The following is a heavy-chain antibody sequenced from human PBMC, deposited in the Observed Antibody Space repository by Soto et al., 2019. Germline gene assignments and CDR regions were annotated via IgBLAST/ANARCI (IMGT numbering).Heavy chain of an antibody. CDR1: GFTFDDYT. D-gene: IGHD6-19*01. CDR2: ISWDGGKT. J-gene: IGHJ6*02. Sequence: EVQLVESGGVVVQPGGSLRLSCAASGFTFDDYTMHWVRQAPGKSLEWVSLISWDGGKTYYADSVKGRFTISRDNSKNSLHLQMNSLTTEDSASYYWAKDRAAVTGAYYYYAMDVWGQGTTVTVSS. V-gene: IGHV3-43*01. CDR3: AKDRAAVTGAYYYYAMDV.